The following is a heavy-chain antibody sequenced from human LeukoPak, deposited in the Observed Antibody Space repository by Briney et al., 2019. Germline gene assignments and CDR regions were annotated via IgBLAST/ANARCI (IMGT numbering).Heavy chain of an antibody. CDR1: GGSISSSSYY. Sequence: SETLSLTCTVSGGSISSSSYYWGWIRQPPGKGLEWIGSIFYSGSTYYNPSLKSRVTISVDTSKNQFSLKLSSVTAADTAVYYCARDRGYNYGPFDYWGQGTLVTVSS. CDR3: ARDRGYNYGPFDY. J-gene: IGHJ4*02. V-gene: IGHV4-39*07. CDR2: IFYSGST. D-gene: IGHD5-18*01.